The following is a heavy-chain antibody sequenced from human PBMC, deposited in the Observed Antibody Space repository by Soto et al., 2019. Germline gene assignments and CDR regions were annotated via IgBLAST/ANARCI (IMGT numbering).Heavy chain of an antibody. CDR2: IYYSGST. CDR1: GGSISSYY. J-gene: IGHJ5*02. V-gene: IGHV4-59*08. CDR3: ARLGGYYQSLDT. D-gene: IGHD3-22*01. Sequence: ETLCLTCTVSGGSISSYYWSGIRQPPGKGLEWIGYIYYSGSTNYNPSLKSRVTISVDTSKNQFSLTVTSVTAADTAFYYCARLGGYYQSLDTWGQGTLVTVSS.